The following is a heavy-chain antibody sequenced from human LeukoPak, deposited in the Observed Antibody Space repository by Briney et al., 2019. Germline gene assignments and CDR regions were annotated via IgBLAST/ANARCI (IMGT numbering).Heavy chain of an antibody. CDR3: ARGSFDYGDYQIFDY. CDR2: IYHSGST. D-gene: IGHD4-17*01. Sequence: PSETLSLTCAVYAGSFSNYYWSWIRQPPGKGLEWIGEIYHSGSTNYNPSLKSRVTISVDTSKNQFSLKLSSVIAADTAMYYCARGSFDYGDYQIFDYWGQGTPVTVSS. J-gene: IGHJ4*02. CDR1: AGSFSNYY. V-gene: IGHV4-34*01.